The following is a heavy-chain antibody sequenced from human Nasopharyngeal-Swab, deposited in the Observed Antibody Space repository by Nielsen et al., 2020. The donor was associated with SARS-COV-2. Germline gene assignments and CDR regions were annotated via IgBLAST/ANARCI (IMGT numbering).Heavy chain of an antibody. J-gene: IGHJ6*03. CDR1: GYTFTSYG. CDR2: ISAYNGNT. Sequence: ASVQVSCKASGYTFTSYGISWVRQAPGQGLEWMGWISAYNGNTNYAQKLQGRVTMTTDTSTSTAYMELRSLRSDDTAVYYCARFPTYYDFWSGFYYYYMDVWGKGTTVTVSS. V-gene: IGHV1-18*04. D-gene: IGHD3-3*01. CDR3: ARFPTYYDFWSGFYYYYMDV.